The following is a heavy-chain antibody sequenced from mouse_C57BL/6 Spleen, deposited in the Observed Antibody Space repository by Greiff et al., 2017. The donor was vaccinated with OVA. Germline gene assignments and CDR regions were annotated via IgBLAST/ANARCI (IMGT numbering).Heavy chain of an antibody. CDR3: ARGGPYDGSSRYFDV. J-gene: IGHJ1*03. D-gene: IGHD1-1*01. CDR2: IYPGDGDT. Sequence: VQVVESGPELVKPGASVKISCKASGYAFSSSWMNWVKQRPGQGLEWIGRIYPGDGDTNYNGKFKGKATLTADKSSSTAYMQLSSLTSEDSAVYFCARGGPYDGSSRYFDVWGTGTTVTVSS. CDR1: GYAFSSSW. V-gene: IGHV1-82*01.